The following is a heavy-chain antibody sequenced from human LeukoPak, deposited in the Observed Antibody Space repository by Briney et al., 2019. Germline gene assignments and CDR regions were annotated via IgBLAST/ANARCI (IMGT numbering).Heavy chain of an antibody. J-gene: IGHJ4*02. CDR1: GFTFSSYS. Sequence: GGSLRLSCAASGFTFSSYSMNWVRQAPGKGLEWVSSISTSSSYIYYAATVKRRFPTSRDNAKTPLYLPMNSLRAEDTTMYYCARGMAEFDYWGQGTLVTVSS. CDR2: ISTSSSYI. CDR3: ARGMAEFDY. V-gene: IGHV3-21*01. D-gene: IGHD5-24*01.